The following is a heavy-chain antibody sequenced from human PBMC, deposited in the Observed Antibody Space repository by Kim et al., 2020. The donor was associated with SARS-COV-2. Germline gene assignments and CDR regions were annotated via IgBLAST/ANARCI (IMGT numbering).Heavy chain of an antibody. Sequence: ASVKVSCKASGYTFTSYAMNWVRQAPGQGLEWMGWINTNTGNPTYAQEFTGRFVFSLDTSVSTAYLQISSLKAEDTAVYYCARDEWFGEIYPNWFDPWGQGTLVTVSS. J-gene: IGHJ5*02. CDR1: GYTFTSYA. CDR2: INTNTGNP. D-gene: IGHD3-10*01. CDR3: ARDEWFGEIYPNWFDP. V-gene: IGHV7-4-1*02.